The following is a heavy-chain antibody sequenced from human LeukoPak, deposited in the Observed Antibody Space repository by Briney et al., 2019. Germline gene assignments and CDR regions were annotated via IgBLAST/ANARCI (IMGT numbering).Heavy chain of an antibody. CDR3: ARENTVVIPQPTLDY. V-gene: IGHV1-8*03. CDR1: GYTFTSYD. D-gene: IGHD4-23*01. J-gene: IGHJ4*02. Sequence: GASVKVSCKASGYTFTSYDINWVRQATGQGLEWMGWMNPNSGNTGYAQKFQGRVTITADKSTSTAYMELSSLRSEDTAVYYCARENTVVIPQPTLDYWGQGTLVTVSS. CDR2: MNPNSGNT.